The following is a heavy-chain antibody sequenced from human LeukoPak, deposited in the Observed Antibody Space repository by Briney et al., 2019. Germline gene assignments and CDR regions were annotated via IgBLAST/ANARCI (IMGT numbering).Heavy chain of an antibody. J-gene: IGHJ4*02. V-gene: IGHV3-11*04. CDR3: ARDKAMNDY. D-gene: IGHD5-18*01. CDR1: GFTFNDYY. CDR2: ISRSGTTI. Sequence: GGSLRLSCAASGFTFNDYYMWWIRQAPGKGLEWVSYISRSGTTIYYADSVKGRFTISRDNAKNSLYLQMNSPRAEDTAVYYCARDKAMNDYWGQGTLVTVSS.